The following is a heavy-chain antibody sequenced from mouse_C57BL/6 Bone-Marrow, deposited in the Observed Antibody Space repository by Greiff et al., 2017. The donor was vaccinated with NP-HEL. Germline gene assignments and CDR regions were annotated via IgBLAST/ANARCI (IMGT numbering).Heavy chain of an antibody. D-gene: IGHD2-4*01. CDR1: GFTFSDYG. Sequence: EVQRVESGGGLVKPGGSLKLSCAASGFTFSDYGMHWVRQAPEKGLEWVAYISSGSSTIYYADTVKGRFTISRDNAKNTLFLQMTSLRSEDTAMYYCARYDYDGAWFAYWGQGTLVTVSA. V-gene: IGHV5-17*01. CDR2: ISSGSSTI. J-gene: IGHJ3*01. CDR3: ARYDYDGAWFAY.